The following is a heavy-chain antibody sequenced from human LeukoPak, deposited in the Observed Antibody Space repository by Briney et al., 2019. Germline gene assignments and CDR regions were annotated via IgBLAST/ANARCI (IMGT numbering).Heavy chain of an antibody. Sequence: GALRLSCTASGFTFGDYAMSWFRQAPGKRLEWVSFIRTKAYGATTEYAASVKGRFTISRDDSKSIAYLQLNSLKTEDTGVYYCTRAEYISTWYVFDYWGQGTLVTVSS. CDR2: IRTKAYGATT. J-gene: IGHJ4*02. D-gene: IGHD6-13*01. CDR3: TRAEYISTWYVFDY. CDR1: GFTFGDYA. V-gene: IGHV3-49*03.